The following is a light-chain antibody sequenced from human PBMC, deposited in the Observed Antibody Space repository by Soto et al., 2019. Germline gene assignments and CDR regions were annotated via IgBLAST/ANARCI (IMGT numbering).Light chain of an antibody. CDR1: QSISSY. CDR2: SAS. J-gene: IGKJ4*01. CDR3: QQSYSTPPT. V-gene: IGKV1-39*01. Sequence: DIQMTQSPSSLSASVGDRVTITCRASQSISSYLNWYRQKPGKSPKLLIYSASSLHSGVPSRFSGSGSGTDFTLTITSLQPEDFAIYYCQQSYSTPPTFGGGTKVEIK.